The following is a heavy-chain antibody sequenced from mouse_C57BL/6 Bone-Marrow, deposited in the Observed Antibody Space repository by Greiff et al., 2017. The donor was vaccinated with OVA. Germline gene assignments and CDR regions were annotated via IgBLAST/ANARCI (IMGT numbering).Heavy chain of an antibody. CDR2: IYPGSGST. J-gene: IGHJ2*01. CDR1: GYTFTSYW. D-gene: IGHD2-2*01. CDR3: GGRLRGFDY. V-gene: IGHV1-55*01. Sequence: QVQLKEPGAELVKPGASVKMSCKASGYTFTSYWITWVKQRPGQGLEWIGDIYPGSGSTNYNEKFKSKATLTVDTSSSTAYMQLSSLTSEDSAVYYCGGRLRGFDYWGQGTTLTVSS.